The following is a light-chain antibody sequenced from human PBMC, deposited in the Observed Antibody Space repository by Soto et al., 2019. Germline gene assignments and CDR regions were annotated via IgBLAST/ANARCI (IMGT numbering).Light chain of an antibody. Sequence: EIVMTQSPAALSVPQGERATLSCRASQGIGSTLAWYQQKPGQTPRLLIYGASTRATGVPARFSASGSGTDFTLTISDVQPEDFAVYPCQQYNNWPLTFGQGTKVDI. V-gene: IGKV3-15*01. CDR1: QGIGST. CDR2: GAS. CDR3: QQYNNWPLT. J-gene: IGKJ1*01.